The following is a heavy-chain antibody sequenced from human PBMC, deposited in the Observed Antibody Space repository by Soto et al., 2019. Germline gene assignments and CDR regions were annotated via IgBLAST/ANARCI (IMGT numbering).Heavy chain of an antibody. Sequence: QVQLVQSGAEVKKPGASVKVSCKASGYIFTNHYIHWVRQAPGQGLEWMGIINPSGVSTNYLQKFQGRITMTRDTSTSTVYMELSSLRSEDTAVYFCARADYYDSSGFYYDCWGQGSLVTVSS. D-gene: IGHD3-22*01. CDR1: GYIFTNHY. CDR2: INPSGVST. CDR3: ARADYYDSSGFYYDC. V-gene: IGHV1-46*01. J-gene: IGHJ4*02.